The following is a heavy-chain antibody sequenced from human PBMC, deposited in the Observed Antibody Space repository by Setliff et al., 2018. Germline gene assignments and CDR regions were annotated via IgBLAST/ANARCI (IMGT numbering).Heavy chain of an antibody. Sequence: PSQTLSLTCAVSGGSLNSGSYYWSWIRQSTERGLEWLGRLHTSGSTTYNPALNSRVTISVDTSTNQFSLRLTSLTAADTAVYFCARDNTILGATDHWGQGTLVTVSS. D-gene: IGHD1-26*01. CDR1: GGSLNSGSYY. CDR2: LHTSGST. CDR3: ARDNTILGATDH. J-gene: IGHJ5*02. V-gene: IGHV4-61*02.